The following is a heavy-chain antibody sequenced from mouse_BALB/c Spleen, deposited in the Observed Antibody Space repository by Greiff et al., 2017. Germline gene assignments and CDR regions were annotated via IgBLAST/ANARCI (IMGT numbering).Heavy chain of an antibody. D-gene: IGHD3-3*01. CDR3: ARGDFLNWYFDV. CDR1: GYTFTSYW. Sequence: QVQLKESGAELAKPGASVKMSCKASGYTFTSYWMHWVKQRPGQGLEWIGYINPSTGYTEYNQKFKDKATLTADKSSSTAYMQLGSLTSEDSAVYYCARGDFLNWYFDVWGAGTTVTVSS. J-gene: IGHJ1*01. CDR2: INPSTGYT. V-gene: IGHV1-7*01.